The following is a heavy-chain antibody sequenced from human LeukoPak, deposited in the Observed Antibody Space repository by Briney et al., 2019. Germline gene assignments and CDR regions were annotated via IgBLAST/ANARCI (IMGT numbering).Heavy chain of an antibody. Sequence: RGSLRVSCAASGFTFRNYAMHWVRQAPGKGLEWVADIWYDGSKKKYADSVKSRFTISRDNSKNTRYLQMSSLRVEGTAVYYCARVTWPRVGMDVWGKGTTVSVSS. V-gene: IGHV3-33*01. CDR2: IWYDGSKK. CDR1: GFTFRNYA. J-gene: IGHJ6*04. CDR3: ARVTWPRVGMDV.